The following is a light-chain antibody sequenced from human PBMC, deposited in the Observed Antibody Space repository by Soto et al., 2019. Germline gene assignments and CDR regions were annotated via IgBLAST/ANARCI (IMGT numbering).Light chain of an antibody. V-gene: IGKV1-39*01. J-gene: IGKJ1*01. CDR1: QSISSY. CDR2: AAS. CDR3: QQSYSTPPT. Sequence: DIQMTQSPSSLSASVGDRVTITCRASQSISSYLNWYQQKPGKAPKLLIYAASNLQSGVPSRFGGSGSGTDFTLTISSLQPGDFATYYCQQSYSTPPTFGQGTKVEIK.